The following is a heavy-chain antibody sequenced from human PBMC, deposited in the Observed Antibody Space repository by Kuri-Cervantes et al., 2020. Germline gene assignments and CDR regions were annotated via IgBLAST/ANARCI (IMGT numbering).Heavy chain of an antibody. CDR3: ARGYGSGSYVWSYYYYGMDV. CDR2: ISYDGSNK. V-gene: IGHV3-33*05. D-gene: IGHD3-10*01. CDR1: GFTFSSYG. J-gene: IGHJ6*02. Sequence: GESLKISCAASGFTFSSYGMHWVRQAPGKGLEWVAVISYDGSNKYYADSVKGRFTISRDNAKNSLYLQMNSLRAEDTAVYYCARGYGSGSYVWSYYYYGMDVWGQGTTVTVSS.